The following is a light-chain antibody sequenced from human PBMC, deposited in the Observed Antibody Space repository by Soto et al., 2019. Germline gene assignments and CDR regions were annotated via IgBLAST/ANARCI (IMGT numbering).Light chain of an antibody. CDR2: LEGSGSY. CDR1: SGHSSYI. CDR3: SSYAGSNNLV. Sequence: QPVLTQSSSASASLGSSVKLTCTLSSGHSSYIIAWHHQQPGKAPRYLMKLEGSGSYNKGSGVPDRFSGSSSGADRYLTISNLQSEDEADYYCSSYAGSNNLVFGGGTQLTVL. V-gene: IGLV4-60*03. J-gene: IGLJ2*01.